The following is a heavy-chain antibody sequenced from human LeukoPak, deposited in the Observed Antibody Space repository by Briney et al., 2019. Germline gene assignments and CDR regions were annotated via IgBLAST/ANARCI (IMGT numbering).Heavy chain of an antibody. J-gene: IGHJ4*02. CDR1: GGSFSGYY. V-gene: IGHV4-34*01. Sequence: PSETLSLTCAVYGGSFSGYYWSWIRQPPGKGLEWIGEINHSGSTNYNPSLKSRVTISVDTSKNQFSLKLSSVTAADTAVYYCASCGGGSCHYFDYWGQGTLVTVSS. CDR2: INHSGST. CDR3: ASCGGGSCHYFDY. D-gene: IGHD2-15*01.